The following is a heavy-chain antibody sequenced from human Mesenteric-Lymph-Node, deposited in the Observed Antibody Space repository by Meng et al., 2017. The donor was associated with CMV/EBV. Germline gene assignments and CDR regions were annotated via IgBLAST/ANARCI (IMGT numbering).Heavy chain of an antibody. J-gene: IGHJ3*02. D-gene: IGHD2-2*01. CDR2: ISGSGGST. Sequence: GESLKISCTASGFTFSSYAMSWVRQAPGKGLEWVSAISGSGGSTYYADSVKGRFTTSRDNSKNTLYLQMNSLRAEDTAVYYCARGEYQLLGLGAFDIWGQGTMVTVSS. V-gene: IGHV3-23*01. CDR1: GFTFSSYA. CDR3: ARGEYQLLGLGAFDI.